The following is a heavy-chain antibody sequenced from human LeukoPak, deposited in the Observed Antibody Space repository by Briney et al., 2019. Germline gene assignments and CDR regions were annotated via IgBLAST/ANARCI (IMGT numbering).Heavy chain of an antibody. CDR2: IWFDGIRK. V-gene: IGHV3-33*01. CDR3: ARDLEGSSPCGAVDM. J-gene: IGHJ3*02. CDR1: GFTFSNYG. D-gene: IGHD2-2*01. Sequence: GGSLRLSCAASGFTFSNYGMHWVRQVPGKGLEWVTDIWFDGIRKCYADSVKGRLTISRDNSKNTLYLQMNSLRAEDTAVYYCARDLEGSSPCGAVDMWGQGTMVTVSS.